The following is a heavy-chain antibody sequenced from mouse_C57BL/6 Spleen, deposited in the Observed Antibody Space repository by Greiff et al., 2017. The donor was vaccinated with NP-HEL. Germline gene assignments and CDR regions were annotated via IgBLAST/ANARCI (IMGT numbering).Heavy chain of an antibody. D-gene: IGHD3-2*02. CDR3: ARPTAQATSAMDY. CDR2: IHPNSGST. CDR1: GYTFTSYW. V-gene: IGHV1-64*01. J-gene: IGHJ4*01. Sequence: QVQLQQPGAELVKLGASVKLSCKASGYTFTSYWMHWVKQRPGQGLEWIGMIHPNSGSTNYNEKFKSKATLTVDKSSSTAYMQLSSLTSEDSAVYYCARPTAQATSAMDYWGQGTSVTVSS.